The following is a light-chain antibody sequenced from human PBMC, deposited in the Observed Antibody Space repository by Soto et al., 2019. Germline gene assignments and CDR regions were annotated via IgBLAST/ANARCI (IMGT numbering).Light chain of an antibody. J-gene: IGKJ2*01. V-gene: IGKV1-33*01. CDR3: QQNDNLPRT. CDR1: QTISGY. CDR2: DAS. Sequence: DIQMTQSPSSLSASVGDRVTITCRASQTISGYLNWYQQKPGKAPKLLIYDASVLETGIPSRFSGSGSGTHFTFTISGLQPEDIATYYCQQNDNLPRTFGQGTKLEIK.